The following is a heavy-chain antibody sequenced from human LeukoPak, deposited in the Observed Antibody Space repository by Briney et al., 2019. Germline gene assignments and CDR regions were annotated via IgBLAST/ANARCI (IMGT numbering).Heavy chain of an antibody. J-gene: IGHJ6*03. CDR1: GFTFSSYG. CDR3: ARDKVIYYYYYYMDV. Sequence: GGTLRLSCAASGFTFSSYGMNWVRQAPGKGLEWVSYISSSSSTIYYADSVKGRFTISRDNAKNSLYLQMNSLRAEDTAVYYCARDKVIYYYYYYMDVWGKGTTVTVSS. V-gene: IGHV3-48*01. CDR2: ISSSSSTI. D-gene: IGHD2/OR15-2a*01.